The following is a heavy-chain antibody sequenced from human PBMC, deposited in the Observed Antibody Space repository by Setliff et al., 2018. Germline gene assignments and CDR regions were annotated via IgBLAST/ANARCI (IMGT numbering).Heavy chain of an antibody. CDR3: ARQDYYYYNMAV. J-gene: IGHJ6*02. CDR1: GFTFSDHW. CDR2: INGDGSIT. V-gene: IGHV3-74*01. Sequence: LRLSCVASGFTFSDHWMHWARQDPGKGLVWVSRINGDGSITNYADSVKGRFSISRDNAKRTLYLHINSLRAEDTAVYYCARQDYYYYNMAVWGQGTAVTVSS.